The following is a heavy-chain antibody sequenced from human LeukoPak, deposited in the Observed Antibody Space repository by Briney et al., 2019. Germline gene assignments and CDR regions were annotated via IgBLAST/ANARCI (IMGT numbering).Heavy chain of an antibody. CDR1: GFTFNDHG. V-gene: IGHV3-20*04. D-gene: IGHD5-12*01. J-gene: IGHJ4*02. CDR3: ARDPTQWLRYGYFDY. Sequence: GGSLRLSCAASGFTFNDHGMNWVRQAPGKGLEWVSGITWNGGTTGYADSVRGRFTISRDNAKNSLYLQMNSLRAEDTAVYYCARDPTQWLRYGYFDYWGQGTLVTVSS. CDR2: ITWNGGTT.